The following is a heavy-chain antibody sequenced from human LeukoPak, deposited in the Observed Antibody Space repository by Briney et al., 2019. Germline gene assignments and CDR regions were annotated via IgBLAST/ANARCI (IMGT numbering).Heavy chain of an antibody. J-gene: IGHJ4*02. CDR3: ARQTGSGLFSLP. V-gene: IGHV4-59*08. Sequence: ASETLSLTCTVSGGSISSYYWSWIWQPPGKGLEWIGYIYYSGSTNYNPSLKSRVTISVDTSKNQFSLELSSVTAADTAVYYCARQTGSGLFSLPGGQGTLVTVSS. D-gene: IGHD3-10*01. CDR2: IYYSGST. CDR1: GGSISSYY.